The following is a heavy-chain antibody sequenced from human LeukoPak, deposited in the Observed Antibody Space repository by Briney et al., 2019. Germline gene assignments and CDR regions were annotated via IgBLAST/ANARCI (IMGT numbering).Heavy chain of an antibody. J-gene: IGHJ3*02. Sequence: GGSLRLSCAASGFTFSSYAMSWVRQAPGKGLEWVSVNRGSGGSSYYADSVKGRFTISRDNSNNTLYMHMNSLRTGDTAAYYCAKEEISSSIPLITTFDIWGQGTMVTVSS. CDR1: GFTFSSYA. V-gene: IGHV3-23*01. D-gene: IGHD6-13*01. CDR3: AKEEISSSIPLITTFDI. CDR2: NRGSGGSS.